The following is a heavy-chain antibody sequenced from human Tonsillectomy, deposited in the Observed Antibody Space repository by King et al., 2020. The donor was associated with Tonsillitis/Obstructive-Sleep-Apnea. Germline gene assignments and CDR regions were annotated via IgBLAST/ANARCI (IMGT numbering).Heavy chain of an antibody. Sequence: VQLVQSGAEVKKPGASVKVSCKLSGDTLSDFSIFWVRQSRGKGLEWMGGLDPEDGEAVYAQKLQGRITMTEDTSADTAYMELRSLGSEETAVYYCAIFGRARLERLKFYYDMDVWGQGTTVTVSS. V-gene: IGHV1-24*01. CDR3: AIFGRARLERLKFYYDMDV. D-gene: IGHD1-1*01. CDR2: LDPEDGEA. CDR1: GDTLSDFS. J-gene: IGHJ6*02.